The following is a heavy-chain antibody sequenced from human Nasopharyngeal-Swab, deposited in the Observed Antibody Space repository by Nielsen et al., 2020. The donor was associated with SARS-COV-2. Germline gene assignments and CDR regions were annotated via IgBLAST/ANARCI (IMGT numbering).Heavy chain of an antibody. CDR2: IYYSGST. Sequence: SETLSLTCTVSGGSISSGGYYWSWIRQHPGKGLEWIGYIYYSGSTYYNPSLKSRVTISVDTSKNQFSLKLSSVTAADTAVYYCARVGGYCTNGVCFSYYFDYWGQGTLVTVSS. D-gene: IGHD2-8*01. V-gene: IGHV4-31*03. CDR3: ARVGGYCTNGVCFSYYFDY. CDR1: GGSISSGGYY. J-gene: IGHJ4*02.